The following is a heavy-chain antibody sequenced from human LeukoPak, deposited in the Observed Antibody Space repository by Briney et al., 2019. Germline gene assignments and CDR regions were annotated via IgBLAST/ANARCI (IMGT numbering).Heavy chain of an antibody. V-gene: IGHV4-59*01. Sequence: SETLSLTCTVSGGSISSYYWSWIRQPPGKGQEWIGYIYYSGSTNYNPSLKSRVTISVDTSKNQFSLKLSSVTAADTAVYYCARVSLYYDILTGYHNWFDPWGQGTLVTVSS. J-gene: IGHJ5*02. CDR1: GGSISSYY. CDR3: ARVSLYYDILTGYHNWFDP. CDR2: IYYSGST. D-gene: IGHD3-9*01.